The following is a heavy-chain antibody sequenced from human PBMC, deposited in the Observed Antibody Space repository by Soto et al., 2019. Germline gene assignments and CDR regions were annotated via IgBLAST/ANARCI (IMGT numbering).Heavy chain of an antibody. J-gene: IGHJ4*02. CDR2: IYYSGST. Sequence: SETLSLTCSVSGYSINSDKYYWGWIRQPPGKGLEWIGYIYYSGSTNYNPSLKSRVTISVDTSKNQFSLKLSSVTAADTAVYYCARGKKEAAAGTSTFDYWGQGTLVTVSS. V-gene: IGHV4-61*05. CDR3: ARGKKEAAAGTSTFDY. CDR1: GYSINSDKYY. D-gene: IGHD6-13*01.